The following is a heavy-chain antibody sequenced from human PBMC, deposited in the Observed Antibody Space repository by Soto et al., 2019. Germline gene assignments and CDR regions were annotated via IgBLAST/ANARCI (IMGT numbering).Heavy chain of an antibody. CDR1: GGSITSSNYY. CDR3: ARQDDFWRGSNWLVP. V-gene: IGHV4-39*01. J-gene: IGHJ5*02. CDR2: VYYNGFT. D-gene: IGHD3-3*01. Sequence: SETLSLTCTVSGGSITSSNYYWGWIRQPPGKGLQWIGNVYYNGFTYCNPSLKSRVTISVDTSKNHFSLKLTSVTAADTAVYYCARQDDFWRGSNWLVPWGQGALVTGSS.